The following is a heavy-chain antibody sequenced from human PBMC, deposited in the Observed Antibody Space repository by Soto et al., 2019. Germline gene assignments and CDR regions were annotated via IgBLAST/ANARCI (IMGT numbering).Heavy chain of an antibody. CDR3: AHSLYDYVWGTNWFDP. J-gene: IGHJ5*02. V-gene: IGHV2-5*02. Sequence: QITLKESGPTLVKPTQTLTLTCTFSGFSLSTSGVGVGWIRQPPGKALEWLALIYWDDDKRYSPSLKSRLTITKDTSQNQAVLTMTNMDPVDTATYYCAHSLYDYVWGTNWFDPWGQGTLVTVSS. CDR2: IYWDDDK. CDR1: GFSLSTSGVG. D-gene: IGHD3-16*01.